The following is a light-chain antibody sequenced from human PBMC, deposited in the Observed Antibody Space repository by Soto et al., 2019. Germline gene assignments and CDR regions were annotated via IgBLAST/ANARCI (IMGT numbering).Light chain of an antibody. CDR1: QSVRSN. V-gene: IGKV3-15*01. CDR3: HQYYNWPPYT. Sequence: EIVMTQSPATLSASPGERATLSCRASQSVRSNLAWYQQKPGQAPRLLIYSASTRATGIPARFSGSGSGTEFTLTISSLQSEDFAIYYCHQYYNWPPYTFGQGTKVDIK. J-gene: IGKJ1*01. CDR2: SAS.